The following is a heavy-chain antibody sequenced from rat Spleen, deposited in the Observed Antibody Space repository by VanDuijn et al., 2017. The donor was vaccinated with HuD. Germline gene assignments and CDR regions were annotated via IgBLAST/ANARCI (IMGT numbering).Heavy chain of an antibody. D-gene: IGHD4-3*01. CDR3: ARQDSSGYSNWFAY. J-gene: IGHJ3*01. CDR1: GFIFSDFY. CDR2: ISYDGSTT. Sequence: EVQLVESGGGLVQPGRSLKLSCAASGFIFSDFYMTWVRQAPTKGLEWVATISYDGSTTYYRDSVKGRFTISRDDAKRTLYLQVDSLRSEDTATYYCARQDSSGYSNWFAYWGQGTLVTVSS. V-gene: IGHV5-7*01.